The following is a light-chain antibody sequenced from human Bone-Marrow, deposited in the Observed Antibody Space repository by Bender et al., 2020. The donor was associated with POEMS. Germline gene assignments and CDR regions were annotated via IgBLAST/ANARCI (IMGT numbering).Light chain of an antibody. CDR1: SSDVGGYYY. CDR3: QVWDSSSDHQGV. V-gene: IGLV2-14*01. J-gene: IGLJ1*01. Sequence: QSALTQPASVSGSPGQSIAISCTGTSSDVGGYYYVSWYQQYPGKAPKLMIYEDNKWPSGVSNRFSGSNSGNTATLTISRVEAGDEADYYCQVWDSSSDHQGVFGTGTKVTVL. CDR2: EDN.